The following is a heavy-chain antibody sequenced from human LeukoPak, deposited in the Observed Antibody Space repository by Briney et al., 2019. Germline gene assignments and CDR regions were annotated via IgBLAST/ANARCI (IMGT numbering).Heavy chain of an antibody. D-gene: IGHD2-21*02. CDR2: IYYSGST. CDR1: GGSISSYY. J-gene: IGHJ4*02. V-gene: IGHV4-59*08. Sequence: PSETLSLTCTVSGGSISSYYWSWIRQPPGKGLEWIGYIYYSGSTNYNPSLKSRVTIPVDTSKNQFSLKLSSVTAADTAVYYCAAGDHIGGFDYWGQGTLVTVSS. CDR3: AAGDHIGGFDY.